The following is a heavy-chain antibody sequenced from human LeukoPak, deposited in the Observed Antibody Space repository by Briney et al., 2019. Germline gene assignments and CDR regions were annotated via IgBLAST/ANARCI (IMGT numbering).Heavy chain of an antibody. V-gene: IGHV4-34*01. CDR2: INHSGST. Sequence: PSETLSLTCTVSGGSISSYYWSWIRQPPGKGLEWIGEINHSGSTNYNPSLKSRVTISVDTSKNQFSLKLSSVTAADTAVYYCARVAYYYYMDVWGKGTTVTVSS. J-gene: IGHJ6*03. CDR1: GGSISSYY. CDR3: ARVAYYYYMDV.